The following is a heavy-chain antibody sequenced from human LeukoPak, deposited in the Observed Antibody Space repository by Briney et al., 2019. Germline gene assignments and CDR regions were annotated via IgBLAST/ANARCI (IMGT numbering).Heavy chain of an antibody. CDR1: GGSISSSSYY. Sequence: SETLSLTCTVSGGSISSSSYYWGWIRQPPGKGLEWIGSIYYSGSTYYNPSLKSRVTISVDTSKNQFSLKLSSVTAADTAVYYCAKYYGSGKIDPWGQGTLVTVSS. V-gene: IGHV4-39*01. J-gene: IGHJ5*02. CDR3: AKYYGSGKIDP. D-gene: IGHD3-10*01. CDR2: IYYSGST.